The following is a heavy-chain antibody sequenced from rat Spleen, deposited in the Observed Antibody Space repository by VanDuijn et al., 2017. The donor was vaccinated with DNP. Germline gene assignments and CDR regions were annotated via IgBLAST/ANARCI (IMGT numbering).Heavy chain of an antibody. CDR1: GFTFSDYH. Sequence: EVQLVESDGGLVQPGRSLKLSCGTSGFTFSDYHMAWVRQAPKKGLEWVATISFDGSATYYRDSVKGRFTISRDYAEDTLFLQMDSLRSEDTATYYCARHVLPLRVWDYWGQGVMVTVSS. V-gene: IGHV5-7*01. D-gene: IGHD4-1*01. J-gene: IGHJ2*01. CDR2: ISFDGSAT. CDR3: ARHVLPLRVWDY.